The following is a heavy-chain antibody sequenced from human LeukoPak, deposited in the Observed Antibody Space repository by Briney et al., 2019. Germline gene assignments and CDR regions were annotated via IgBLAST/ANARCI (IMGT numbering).Heavy chain of an antibody. D-gene: IGHD3-22*01. J-gene: IGHJ4*02. Sequence: GASVKVSCKASGGTFSSYAISWVRQAPGQGLEWMGRIIPILGIANYAQKFQGRVTITADKSTSTAYMELSSLRSEDTAVYYCARDPTHLYYYDCSGYCYWGQGTLVTVSS. CDR1: GGTFSSYA. V-gene: IGHV1-69*04. CDR3: ARDPTHLYYYDCSGYCY. CDR2: IIPILGIA.